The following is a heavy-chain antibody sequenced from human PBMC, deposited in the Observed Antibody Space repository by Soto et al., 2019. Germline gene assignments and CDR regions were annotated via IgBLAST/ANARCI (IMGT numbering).Heavy chain of an antibody. CDR3: TKDVLGERQWFH. CDR2: ISGSGRST. Sequence: EVQLLESGGGLVQPGGSLRLSCAASGFTFTNYAMSWVRQAPGKGLEWVSTISGSGRSTYYADSVKGRFTISRDNSKNTLYLEMDSLRAEDTGGYYCTKDVLGERQWFHWGQGNLVTVS. CDR1: GFTFTNYA. V-gene: IGHV3-23*01. J-gene: IGHJ4*02. D-gene: IGHD2-8*02.